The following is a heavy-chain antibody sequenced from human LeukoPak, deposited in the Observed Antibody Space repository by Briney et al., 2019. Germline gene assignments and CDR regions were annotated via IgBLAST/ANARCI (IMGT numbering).Heavy chain of an antibody. J-gene: IGHJ4*02. V-gene: IGHV3-69-1*01. CDR1: GFTFSDYY. CDR3: ARQGDSSGYYYVDY. Sequence: PGGSLRLSCAASGFTFSDYYMNWVRQAPGKGLEWVSSISSSSTIYYADSVKGRFTISRDNAKNSLYLQMNSLRAEDTALYYCARQGDSSGYYYVDYWGQGTLVTVSS. D-gene: IGHD3-22*01. CDR2: ISSSSTI.